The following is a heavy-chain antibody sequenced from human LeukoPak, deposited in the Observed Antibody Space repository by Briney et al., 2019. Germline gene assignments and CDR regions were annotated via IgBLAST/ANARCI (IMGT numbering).Heavy chain of an antibody. D-gene: IGHD2-21*01. CDR2: ISGTGGST. J-gene: IGHJ4*02. V-gene: IGHV3-23*01. Sequence: GGSLRLSCATSGFTFSSYAMTWVRQAPGKGLEWVSAISGTGGSTYYADSGKGRFTISRDNSKNTLYLQMNSLRAEDTAVYYCASRHGGDFLVVDYWGQGTLVTVSS. CDR3: ASRHGGDFLVVDY. CDR1: GFTFSSYA.